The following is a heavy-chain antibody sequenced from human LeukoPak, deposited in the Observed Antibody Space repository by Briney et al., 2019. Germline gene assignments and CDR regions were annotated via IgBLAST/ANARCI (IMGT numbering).Heavy chain of an antibody. D-gene: IGHD1-26*01. CDR1: GYTFTGYY. CDR2: INPNSGGT. CDR3: ARVGWELLIDYYYGMDV. Sequence: ASVKVSCKASGYTFTGYYMHWVRQAPGQGLEWMGWINPNSGGTNYAQKSQGRVTMTRDTSISTAYMELSRLRSDDTAVYYCARVGWELLIDYYYGMDVWGQGTTVTVSS. J-gene: IGHJ6*02. V-gene: IGHV1-2*02.